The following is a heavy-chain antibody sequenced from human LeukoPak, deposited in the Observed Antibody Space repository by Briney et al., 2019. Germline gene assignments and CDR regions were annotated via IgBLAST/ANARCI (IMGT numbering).Heavy chain of an antibody. Sequence: ASVKVSCKASGYTFTSYYMHWVRQAPGQGLEWMGIINPSGGSTSYARKFQGRVTMTRDTSTSTVYMELSSLRFEDTAVYYCARALRFLEYRLNYWGQGTLVTVSS. CDR1: GYTFTSYY. CDR3: ARALRFLEYRLNY. J-gene: IGHJ4*02. V-gene: IGHV1-46*01. CDR2: INPSGGST. D-gene: IGHD3-3*01.